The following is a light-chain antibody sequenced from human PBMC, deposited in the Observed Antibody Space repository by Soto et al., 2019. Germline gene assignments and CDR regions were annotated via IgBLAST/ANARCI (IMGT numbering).Light chain of an antibody. Sequence: IQMTQSPSTLSASVGDRVTVTCGASQGISSYLAWYQQKPGQAPKLLIYAASTLQSGVPSRFSGSGSGTDFTLTISCLQSEDFATYYCQRYYSYPWTFGQGTKVDI. CDR3: QRYYSYPWT. CDR2: AAS. CDR1: QGISSY. J-gene: IGKJ1*01. V-gene: IGKV1-8*01.